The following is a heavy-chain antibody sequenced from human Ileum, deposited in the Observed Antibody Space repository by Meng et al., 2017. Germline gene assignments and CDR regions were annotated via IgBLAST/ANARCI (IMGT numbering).Heavy chain of an antibody. Sequence: QVQLQESGPGLVKPSHTLSLTCTFSGCSISSCDYYWSWIRQPPGKGLEWFGYIYYSGSTYYNPSLKSRVTISVDTSKNQFSLKLSSVTAADTAVYYCARENTIFGVVWGSWFDPWGQGTLVTVSS. CDR2: IYYSGST. J-gene: IGHJ5*02. CDR3: ARENTIFGVVWGSWFDP. D-gene: IGHD3-3*01. V-gene: IGHV4-30-4*01. CDR1: GCSISSCDYY.